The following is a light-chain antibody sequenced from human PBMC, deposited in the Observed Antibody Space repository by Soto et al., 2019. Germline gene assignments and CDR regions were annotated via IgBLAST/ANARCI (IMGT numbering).Light chain of an antibody. V-gene: IGLV2-8*01. Sequence: QSALTQPPSASGSPGQSVTISCTGTSSDVGGYNYVSWYQQHPGKAPTLMIYEVSKRPSGVPDRVSGSESGNTASLTVSGLQAEDEADYYCSSYAGSNNYVFGTGTKLTVL. CDR2: EVS. J-gene: IGLJ1*01. CDR1: SSDVGGYNY. CDR3: SSYAGSNNYV.